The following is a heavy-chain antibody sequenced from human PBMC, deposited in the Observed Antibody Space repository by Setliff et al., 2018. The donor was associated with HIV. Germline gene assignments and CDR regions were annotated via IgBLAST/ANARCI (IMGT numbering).Heavy chain of an antibody. J-gene: IGHJ4*02. CDR3: ARDQALEMATK. CDR2: INAGNGNT. V-gene: IGHV1-3*01. D-gene: IGHD5-12*01. Sequence: ASVKVSCKASGYSFSNYAMHWVRQAPGQSLEWMGWINAGNGNTKYSQKFQGRVTITRNTSASTAYMELSSLRSEDTAVYYCARDQALEMATKWGQGTLVTVSS. CDR1: GYSFSNYA.